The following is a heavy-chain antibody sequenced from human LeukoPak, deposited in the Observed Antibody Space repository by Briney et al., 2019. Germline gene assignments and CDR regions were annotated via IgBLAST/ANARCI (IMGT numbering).Heavy chain of an antibody. J-gene: IGHJ4*02. D-gene: IGHD1-1*01. CDR2: ISSSSSYI. V-gene: IGHV3-21*01. Sequence: GGSLRLSCAASGFTFSSYSMNWVRQAPGKGLEWVSSISSSSSYIYYADSVKGRFTISRDNAKNSLYLQMNSLRAEDTAVYYCAWGRENWNDGFDYWGQGTLVTVSS. CDR3: AWGRENWNDGFDY. CDR1: GFTFSSYS.